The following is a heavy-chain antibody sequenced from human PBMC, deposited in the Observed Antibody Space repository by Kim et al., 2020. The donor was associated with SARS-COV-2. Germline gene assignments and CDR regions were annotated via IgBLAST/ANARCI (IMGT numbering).Heavy chain of an antibody. CDR2: ISWNSGSI. CDR3: AKDMGYCSSTSCYHYYGMDV. V-gene: IGHV3-9*01. J-gene: IGHJ6*02. CDR1: GFTFGDYA. Sequence: GGSLRLSCAASGFTFGDYAMHWVRQAPGKGLEWVSGISWNSGSIGYADSVKGRFTISRDNAKNSLYLQMNSLRAEDTALYYCAKDMGYCSSTSCYHYYGMDVWGQGTTVTVSS. D-gene: IGHD2-2*01.